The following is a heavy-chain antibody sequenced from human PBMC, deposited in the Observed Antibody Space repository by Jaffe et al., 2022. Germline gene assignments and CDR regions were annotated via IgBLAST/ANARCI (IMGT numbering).Heavy chain of an antibody. D-gene: IGHD5-12*01. J-gene: IGHJ3*02. CDR2: INAGNGNT. V-gene: IGHV1-3*01. CDR1: GYTFTSYA. Sequence: QVQLVQSGAEVKKPGASVKVSCKASGYTFTSYAMHWVRQAPGQRLEWMGWINAGNGNTKYSQKFQGRVTITRDTSASTAYMELSSLRSEDTAVYYCARDRQWLRLGDAFDIWGQGTMVTVSS. CDR3: ARDRQWLRLGDAFDI.